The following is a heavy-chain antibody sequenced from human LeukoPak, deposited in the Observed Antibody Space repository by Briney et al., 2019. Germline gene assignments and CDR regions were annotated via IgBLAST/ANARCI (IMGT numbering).Heavy chain of an antibody. CDR1: GGSISSSSYY. CDR3: ARDHGLTDYYDSSGYSFDY. Sequence: SETLSLTCTVSGGSISSSSYYWGWIRQPPGKGLEWIGSIYYSGSTYYNPSLKSRVTISVDTSKNQFSLKLSSVTAADTAVYYCARDHGLTDYYDSSGYSFDYWGQGTLVIVSS. V-gene: IGHV4-39*07. D-gene: IGHD3-22*01. J-gene: IGHJ4*02. CDR2: IYYSGST.